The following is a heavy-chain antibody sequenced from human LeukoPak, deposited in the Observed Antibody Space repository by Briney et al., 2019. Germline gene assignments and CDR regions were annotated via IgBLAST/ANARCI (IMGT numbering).Heavy chain of an antibody. CDR3: ARGHRFDP. J-gene: IGHJ5*02. V-gene: IGHV4-39*01. Sequence: SETLSLTYTVSGGSISSSSYYWGWIRQPPGKGLEWIGSIYYSGSTYYNPSLKSRVTISVDTSKNQFSLKLSAVTAADTAVYYCARGHRFDPWGQGTLVTVSS. CDR2: IYYSGST. CDR1: GGSISSSSYY.